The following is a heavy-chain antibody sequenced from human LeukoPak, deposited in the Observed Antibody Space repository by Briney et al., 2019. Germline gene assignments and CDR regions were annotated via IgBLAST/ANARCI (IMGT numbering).Heavy chain of an antibody. CDR3: ARDGPLYSSGWYQGPSFYYGMDV. V-gene: IGHV4-59*01. CDR2: IYYSGST. Sequence: PSETLSLTCTVSGGSISSYYWSWIRQPPGKGLEWIGYIYYSGSTNYNPSLKSRVTISVDTSKNQFSLKLSSVTAADTAVYYCARDGPLYSSGWYQGPSFYYGMDVWGQGTTVTVSS. CDR1: GGSISSYY. D-gene: IGHD6-19*01. J-gene: IGHJ6*02.